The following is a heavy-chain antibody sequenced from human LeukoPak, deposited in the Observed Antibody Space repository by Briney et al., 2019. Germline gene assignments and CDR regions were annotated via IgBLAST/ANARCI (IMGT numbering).Heavy chain of an antibody. CDR1: GFIFSSYA. J-gene: IGHJ6*04. V-gene: IGHV3-30*04. Sequence: PGRSLRLSCAASGFIFSSYAMHWVRQAPGKGLEWVAVISYDGGNKYYADSVKGRFTISRDNSKNTLYLQMNSLRAEDTAVYYCARDSRYSSSWYYYYYYGMDVWGKGTTVTVSS. D-gene: IGHD6-13*01. CDR2: ISYDGGNK. CDR3: ARDSRYSSSWYYYYYYGMDV.